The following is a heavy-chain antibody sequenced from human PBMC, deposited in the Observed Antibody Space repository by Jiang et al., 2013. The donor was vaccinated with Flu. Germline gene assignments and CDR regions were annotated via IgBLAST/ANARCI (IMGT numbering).Heavy chain of an antibody. J-gene: IGHJ4*02. D-gene: IGHD2-21*01. CDR2: ISGSGGNT. CDR1: GFTFSSYA. Sequence: SGGGLVQPGESLRLSCAASGFTFSSYAMRWVRQAPGKGLEWVSAISGSGGNTYYADSVKGRFTISRDNSKNTLYLQMNSLRAEDTALYYCAKDSRFAYPDYSDYWGQGTLVTVSS. V-gene: IGHV3-23*01. CDR3: AKDSRFAYPDYSDY.